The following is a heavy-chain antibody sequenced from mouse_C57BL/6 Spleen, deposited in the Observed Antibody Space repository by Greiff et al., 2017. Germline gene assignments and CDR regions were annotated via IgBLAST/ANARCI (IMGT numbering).Heavy chain of an antibody. CDR1: GYTFTSYG. J-gene: IGHJ4*01. D-gene: IGHD2-4*01. Sequence: QVQLQQSGAELARPGASVKLSCKASGYTFTSYGISWVKQSTGQGLEWIGEIYPRSGNTYYNEKFKGKATLTADKSSSTAYMELSSQTSEDSAVYFFARIYDYYPYAIDYWGQGTSVTVSS. CDR2: IYPRSGNT. CDR3: ARIYDYYPYAIDY. V-gene: IGHV1-81*01.